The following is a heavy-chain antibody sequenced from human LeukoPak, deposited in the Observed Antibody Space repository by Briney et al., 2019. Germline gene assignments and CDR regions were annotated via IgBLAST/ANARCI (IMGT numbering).Heavy chain of an antibody. V-gene: IGHV3-30*18. J-gene: IGHJ4*02. D-gene: IGHD5-18*01. Sequence: GGSLRLSCAASGFTFSSYGTHWVRQAPDKGLERVAVISYDGSNKYYADSVKGRFTISRDNSKNTLYLQMNSLRAEDTAVYYCAKEGGDSYGYFDYWGQGTLVTVSS. CDR1: GFTFSSYG. CDR2: ISYDGSNK. CDR3: AKEGGDSYGYFDY.